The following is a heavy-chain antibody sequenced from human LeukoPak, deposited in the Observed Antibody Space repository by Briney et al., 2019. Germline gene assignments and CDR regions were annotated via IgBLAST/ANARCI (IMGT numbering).Heavy chain of an antibody. J-gene: IGHJ4*02. V-gene: IGHV4-61*02. Sequence: SETLSLTCTASGDSISGRAYYWRWIRQPAGKGLEWIGRIHSSRTHSSNPSLKSPVSISVETSKNQFSLKLSSLTAADTAVYFCSRERGFWSGYFRPRYFDYWGQGTLVTV. CDR2: IHSSRTH. CDR3: SRERGFWSGYFRPRYFDY. CDR1: GDSISGRAYY. D-gene: IGHD3-3*01.